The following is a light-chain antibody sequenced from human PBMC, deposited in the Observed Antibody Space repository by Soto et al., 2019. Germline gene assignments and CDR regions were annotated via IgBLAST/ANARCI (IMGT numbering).Light chain of an antibody. CDR1: QSVSISS. CDR2: SAS. J-gene: IGKJ2*01. Sequence: EIVLTQSPGTLSLSPGERATLSCRASQSVSISSLAWYQQKPGQAPRLLIYSASSRATGIPDRFSGSGSGTDFTITISRLEPEDFAVYYCQQYGSSSYTFGQGTNLEIK. CDR3: QQYGSSSYT. V-gene: IGKV3-20*01.